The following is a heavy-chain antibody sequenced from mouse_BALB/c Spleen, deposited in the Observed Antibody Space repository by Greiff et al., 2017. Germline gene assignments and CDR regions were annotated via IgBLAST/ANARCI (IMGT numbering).Heavy chain of an antibody. CDR2: IDPANGNT. J-gene: IGHJ3*01. CDR3: ASYGLFAY. CDR1: GFNIKDTY. Sequence: EVKLVESGAELVKPGASVKLSCTASGFNIKDTYMHWVKQRPEQGLEWIGRIDPANGNTKYDPKFQGKATITADTSSNTAYLQLSSLTSEDTAVYYCASYGLFAYWGQGTLVTVSA. V-gene: IGHV14-3*02. D-gene: IGHD1-1*02.